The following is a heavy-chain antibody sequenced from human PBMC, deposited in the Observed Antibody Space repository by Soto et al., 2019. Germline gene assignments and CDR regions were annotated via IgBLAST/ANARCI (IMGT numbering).Heavy chain of an antibody. Sequence: KVACKASGYTFTIYVISWVRNDPEQGLEWMGWFSAYNGNTNYAQKLQGRVTMTTDTSTSTAYMELRSLRSDDTAVYYCARVGGATVYYYYMDVWGKGTTVTVSS. J-gene: IGHJ6*03. CDR1: GYTFTIYV. D-gene: IGHD1-26*01. V-gene: IGHV1-18*01. CDR2: FSAYNGNT. CDR3: ARVGGATVYYYYMDV.